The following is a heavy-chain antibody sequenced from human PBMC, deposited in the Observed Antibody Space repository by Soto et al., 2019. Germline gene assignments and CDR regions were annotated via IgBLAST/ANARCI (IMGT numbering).Heavy chain of an antibody. D-gene: IGHD2-21*02. CDR1: GFTFDDYT. Sequence: TGGSLGLSCAASGFTFDDYTMHWVRQAPGKGLQWVSLITWDGGRTYYADSVKGRFTISRDNSKKSLYLQMNSLKTEDTALYYCAKGRLTATPYYFDYWGQGTLVTVSS. J-gene: IGHJ4*02. CDR2: ITWDGGRT. CDR3: AKGRLTATPYYFDY. V-gene: IGHV3-43*01.